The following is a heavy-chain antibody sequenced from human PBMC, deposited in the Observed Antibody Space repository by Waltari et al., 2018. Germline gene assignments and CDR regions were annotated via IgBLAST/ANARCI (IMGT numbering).Heavy chain of an antibody. Sequence: EVQLVESGGGLVQPGGSLRLSCAASGFTFSSYAMSWVRQAPGKGLEWVSAISGSGGSTYYADSVKGRFTISRDNTKNTLYLQMNSLRAEDTAVYYCAKAARTAESYYYYMDVWGKGTTVTVSS. CDR2: ISGSGGST. V-gene: IGHV3-23*04. CDR3: AKAARTAESYYYYMDV. J-gene: IGHJ6*03. CDR1: GFTFSSYA.